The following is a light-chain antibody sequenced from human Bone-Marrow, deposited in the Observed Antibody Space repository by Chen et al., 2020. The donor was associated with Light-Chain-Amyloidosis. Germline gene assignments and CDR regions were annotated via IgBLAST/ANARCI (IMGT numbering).Light chain of an antibody. V-gene: IGLV2-14*01. J-gene: IGLJ1*01. CDR2: EVT. CDR3: SSYTITNTLV. Sequence: QSALTQPASVSGSPGQSITISCTGTSSDVGGDNHVSWYQQHPAKAPTLRIYEVTNRPSWVPDRFSGYKSDNTASLTISGLQTEDEADYFCSSYTITNTLVFGSGTRVTVL. CDR1: SSDVGGDNH.